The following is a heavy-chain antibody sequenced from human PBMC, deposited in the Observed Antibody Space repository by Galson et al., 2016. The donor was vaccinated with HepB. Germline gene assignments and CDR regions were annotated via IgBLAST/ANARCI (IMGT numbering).Heavy chain of an antibody. CDR3: ARSGWYEGLGH. CDR2: IKQDGSEK. CDR1: GFIFSRYW. V-gene: IGHV3-7*01. Sequence: SLRLSCAASGFIFSRYWMTWVRQAPGKGLEWVANIKQDGSEKYYVDSVKGRFTISRDNTNNLLYLQINSLRAEDTAVYYCARSGWYEGLGHWGQGTLVTVSS. J-gene: IGHJ1*01. D-gene: IGHD6-19*01.